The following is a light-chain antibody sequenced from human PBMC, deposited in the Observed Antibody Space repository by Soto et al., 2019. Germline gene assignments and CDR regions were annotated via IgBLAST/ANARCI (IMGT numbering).Light chain of an antibody. CDR3: QSYENSLSGWV. V-gene: IGLV1-40*01. J-gene: IGLJ3*02. CDR2: GNS. CDR1: SSNIGAGYD. Sequence: QSVLTQPPSESGAPGQRVTISCTGSSSNIGAGYDVHWYQQLPGTAPKLLIYGNSNRPSGVPDRFSGSKSGTSASLAITGLQAEDEADYYCQSYENSLSGWVFGGGTKLTVL.